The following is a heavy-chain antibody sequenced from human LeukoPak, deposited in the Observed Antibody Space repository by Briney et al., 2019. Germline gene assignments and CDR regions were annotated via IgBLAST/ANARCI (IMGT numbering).Heavy chain of an antibody. CDR2: IKSKTDGGTT. D-gene: IGHD1-20*01. V-gene: IGHV3-15*01. J-gene: IGHJ4*02. Sequence: PGGSLRLSCAASGFTFSNAWMSWVRQAPGKGLEWVGRIKSKTDGGTTDYAAPVKGRFTISRDDSKNPLYLQMNSLKTEDTAVYYCTAVITGTTYYFDYWGQGTLVTVSS. CDR3: TAVITGTTYYFDY. CDR1: GFTFSNAW.